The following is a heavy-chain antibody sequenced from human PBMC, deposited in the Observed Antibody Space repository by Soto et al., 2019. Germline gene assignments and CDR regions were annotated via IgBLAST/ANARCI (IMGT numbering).Heavy chain of an antibody. CDR2: INPNSGGT. CDR1: GYTFTGYY. J-gene: IGHJ4*02. Sequence: ASVKVSCKASGYTFTGYYMHWVRQAPGQGLEWMGCINPNSGGTNYAQKFQGRVTMTRDTSISTAYMELSRLRSDDTAVYYCARAPSTSTPNFDYWGQGTLVTVYS. CDR3: ARAPSTSTPNFDY. V-gene: IGHV1-2*02.